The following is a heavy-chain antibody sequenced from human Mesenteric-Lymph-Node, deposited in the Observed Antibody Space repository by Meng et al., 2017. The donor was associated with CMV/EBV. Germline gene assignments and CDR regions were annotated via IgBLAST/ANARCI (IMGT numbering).Heavy chain of an antibody. J-gene: IGHJ4*02. D-gene: IGHD6-13*01. V-gene: IGHV1-2*02. CDR2: INPNSGGT. CDR1: GYTFSGYN. CDR3: ATGPYSSTLDY. Sequence: ASVKVSCKASGYTFSGYNMHWVRQAPGQGLEWMGWINPNSGGTNYAQKFQGRVTMTTDTAISTAYLDLSGLRSEDTAVYYCATGPYSSTLDYWGQGTLVTVSS.